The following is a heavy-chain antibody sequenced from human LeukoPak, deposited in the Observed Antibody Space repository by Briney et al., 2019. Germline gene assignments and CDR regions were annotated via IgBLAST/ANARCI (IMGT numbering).Heavy chain of an antibody. CDR3: ARANWGFGFDY. J-gene: IGHJ4*02. CDR2: IYYSGST. Sequence: PSETLSLTCTVSGGSISSRSYYWGWIRQPPGKGLEWIGSIYYSGSTYYNPSLKSRVTISVDTSENQFSLKLSSVTAADTAVYYCARANWGFGFDYWGQGTLVTVSS. V-gene: IGHV4-39*01. D-gene: IGHD7-27*01. CDR1: GGSISSRSYY.